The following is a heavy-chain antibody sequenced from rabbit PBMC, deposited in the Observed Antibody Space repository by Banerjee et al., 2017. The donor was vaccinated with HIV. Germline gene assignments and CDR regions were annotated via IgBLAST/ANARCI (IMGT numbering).Heavy chain of an antibody. CDR1: AFSFSNKYV. J-gene: IGHJ3*01. D-gene: IGHD8-1*01. Sequence: QQQLEESGGGLVKPGGSLTLTCTASAFSFSNKYVMCWVRQAPGKRPEWIACIYTADGRSDYASWAKGPFTISKTSSTTVTLQMTSLTAADTASYFCARGSAINYYELWGQGTLVTVS. CDR3: ARGSAINYYEL. CDR2: IYTADGRS. V-gene: IGHV1S45*01.